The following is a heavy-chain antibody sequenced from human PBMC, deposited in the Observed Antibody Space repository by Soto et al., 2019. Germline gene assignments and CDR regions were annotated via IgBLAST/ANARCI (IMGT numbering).Heavy chain of an antibody. D-gene: IGHD6-13*01. CDR2: ISGSGGST. CDR3: ARRASAGPNYYYYYYMDV. J-gene: IGHJ6*03. CDR1: GFTFSSYA. V-gene: IGHV3-23*01. Sequence: GGSLRLSCAASGFTFSSYAMSWVRQAPGKGLEWVSAISGSGGSTYYADSVKGRFTISRDNSKNTLYLQMNSLRAEDTAVYYCARRASAGPNYYYYYYMDVWGKGTTVTVSS.